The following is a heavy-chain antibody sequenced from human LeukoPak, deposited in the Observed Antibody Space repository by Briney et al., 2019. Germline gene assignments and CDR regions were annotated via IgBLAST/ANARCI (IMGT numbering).Heavy chain of an antibody. CDR3: AKDLGVLRSGERHPDNWFDS. J-gene: IGHJ5*01. V-gene: IGHV3-33*06. D-gene: IGHD1-1*01. Sequence: GGSLRLSCAASGFTFTNFAMHWVRQAPGKGLVWVAVIWSDGSRKEYIDSVKDRFTVSRDNSKNTRYLQMNSLRAEDTALYFCAKDLGVLRSGERHPDNWFDSWGQGTLVTVSS. CDR2: IWSDGSRK. CDR1: GFTFTNFA.